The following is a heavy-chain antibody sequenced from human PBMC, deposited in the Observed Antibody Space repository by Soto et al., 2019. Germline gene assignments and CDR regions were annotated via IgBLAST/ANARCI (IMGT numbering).Heavy chain of an antibody. CDR3: ASGVVIALDV. J-gene: IGHJ6*02. D-gene: IGHD3-3*01. Sequence: SETLSLTCTVSGGSISSGDYYWSWIRQPPGKGLEWIGDIYHKGSTHYSPSLRSRVTISVDESKNQFSLKVTSVTAADTAVYYCASGVVIALDVWGHGTMVTVSS. CDR2: IYHKGST. CDR1: GGSISSGDYY. V-gene: IGHV4-39*07.